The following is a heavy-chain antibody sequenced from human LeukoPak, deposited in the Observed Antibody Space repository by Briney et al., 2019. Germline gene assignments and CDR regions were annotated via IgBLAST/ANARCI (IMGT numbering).Heavy chain of an antibody. Sequence: GGSLRLSCAAFGFTVRSDDMNWVRQAPGKGLEWVSILDSDGSPSYADSVKGRFTISRDNSRNTLDLQMNSLRAEDTAVYYCARAAAGRAYYHYGMDVWGQGTTVTVSS. CDR3: ARAAAGRAYYHYGMDV. J-gene: IGHJ6*02. D-gene: IGHD6-13*01. CDR2: LDSDGSP. CDR1: GFTVRSDD. V-gene: IGHV3-53*01.